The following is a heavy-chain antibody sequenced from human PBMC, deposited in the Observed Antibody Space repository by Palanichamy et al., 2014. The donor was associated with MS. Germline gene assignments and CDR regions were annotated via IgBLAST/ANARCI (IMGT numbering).Heavy chain of an antibody. CDR3: ARIRYGEWRYAQDC. CDR1: GLTFSSYW. V-gene: IGHV3-74*01. CDR2: INSDGSRT. D-gene: IGHD3-16*01. J-gene: IGHJ4*02. Sequence: EVQLVESGGVLVQPGGSLRLSCAASGLTFSSYWMHWVRQVPGKGLVWVSRINSDGSRTNYADSVKGRFTVSRDNAENTLYLQMNSLRAEDTAVYYCARIRYGEWRYAQDCWGQGTLVTVSS.